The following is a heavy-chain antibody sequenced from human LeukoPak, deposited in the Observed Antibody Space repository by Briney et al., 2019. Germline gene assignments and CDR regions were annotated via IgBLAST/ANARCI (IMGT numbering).Heavy chain of an antibody. D-gene: IGHD3-22*01. V-gene: IGHV3-74*01. J-gene: IGHJ4*02. CDR3: ARDGYHDSIVYFSFFY. CDR2: INTDGSTK. Sequence: SLRPSCAASGTTFSSYWMYWVHHTPGKGLVWVSRINTDGSTKTYADSVKGRFTISRDNAKNTLCLQMNSLRAEDTAVYYCARDGYHDSIVYFSFFYWGEGTLVTVSS. CDR1: GTTFSSYW.